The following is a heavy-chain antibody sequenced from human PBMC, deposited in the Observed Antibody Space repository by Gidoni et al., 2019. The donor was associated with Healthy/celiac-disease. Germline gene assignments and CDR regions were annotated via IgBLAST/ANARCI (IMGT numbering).Heavy chain of an antibody. D-gene: IGHD2-15*01. CDR2: IYYSGST. CDR1: GGSISSGGYY. V-gene: IGHV4-31*03. J-gene: IGHJ4*02. Sequence: QVQLQESGPGLVKPSQTLSLTCTVSGGSISSGGYYWSWIRQHPGKGLEWIGYIYYSGSTYYNPSLKSRVTISVDTSKNQFSLKLSSVTAADTAVYYCAREARVPGVAKADFDYWGQGTLVTVSS. CDR3: AREARVPGVAKADFDY.